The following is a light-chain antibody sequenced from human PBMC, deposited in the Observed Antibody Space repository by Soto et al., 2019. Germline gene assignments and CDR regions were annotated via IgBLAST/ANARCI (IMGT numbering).Light chain of an antibody. V-gene: IGKV3-11*01. CDR1: RSVSSY. J-gene: IGKJ1*01. Sequence: EVVLTQSPATLSLSPGERATLSCRASRSVSSYLAWYQQKPGQAPRLLIYDASTRAAGIPARFSGSGFGSDFTLTISRVEPEDFAVYYCQQRGNWPTFGQGTKVEI. CDR3: QQRGNWPT. CDR2: DAS.